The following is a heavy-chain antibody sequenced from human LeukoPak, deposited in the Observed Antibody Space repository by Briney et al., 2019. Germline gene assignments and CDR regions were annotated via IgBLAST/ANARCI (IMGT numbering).Heavy chain of an antibody. CDR3: GRDGSDFHNWFDP. CDR1: GYTFTNYA. Sequence: GASVKVSCKASGYTFTNYAMHWVRQAPGQRLEWMGWINAGNGNTKYSQKFQGRVTMTTDTSTSTAYMELRSLRSDDTAVYYCGRDGSDFHNWFDPWGQGTLVTVSS. CDR2: INAGNGNT. J-gene: IGHJ5*02. D-gene: IGHD3-3*01. V-gene: IGHV1-3*01.